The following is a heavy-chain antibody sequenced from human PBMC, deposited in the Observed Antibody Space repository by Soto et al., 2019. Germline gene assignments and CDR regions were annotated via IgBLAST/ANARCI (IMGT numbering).Heavy chain of an antibody. V-gene: IGHV3-74*01. Sequence: PGGSLRLSCEASGFTFSTYRMHWVRQAPGQGLVWLSRTNADGRTTNYADSVRGRFTISRDNAKNTLFLQVNSLRAEDTAVYYCATAGQFRFDNWGQGALVTVSS. D-gene: IGHD2-21*01. CDR1: GFTFSTYR. CDR3: ATAGQFRFDN. CDR2: TNADGRTT. J-gene: IGHJ4*02.